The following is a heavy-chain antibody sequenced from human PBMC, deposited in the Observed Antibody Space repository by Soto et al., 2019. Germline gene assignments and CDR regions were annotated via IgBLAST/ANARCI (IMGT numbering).Heavy chain of an antibody. Sequence: EVQLVESGGGLVKPGGSLRLSCTASGFPFSSYSMNWVRRAPGKGLEWVSSISSSGTYLYYADSVRGRFTVSRDNARDSLFLQMNNLRAEETAVYYCASEPPKFSSDATETAICGQGTLFTVSS. CDR2: ISSSGTYL. V-gene: IGHV3-21*06. CDR3: ASEPPKFSSDATETAI. D-gene: IGHD2-21*02. J-gene: IGHJ4*02. CDR1: GFPFSSYS.